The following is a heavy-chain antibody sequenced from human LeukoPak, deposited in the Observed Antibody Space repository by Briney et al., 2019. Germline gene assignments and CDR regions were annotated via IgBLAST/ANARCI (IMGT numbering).Heavy chain of an antibody. CDR3: ARGDSSGWYVPYYFDY. Sequence: GGSLRPSCAASGFTFSSYSMNWVRQAPGKGLEWVSSISSSSSYIYYADSVKGRFTISRDNAKNSLYLQMNSLRAEDTAVYYCARGDSSGWYVPYYFDYWGQGTLVTVSS. D-gene: IGHD6-19*01. J-gene: IGHJ4*02. CDR1: GFTFSSYS. CDR2: ISSSSSYI. V-gene: IGHV3-21*01.